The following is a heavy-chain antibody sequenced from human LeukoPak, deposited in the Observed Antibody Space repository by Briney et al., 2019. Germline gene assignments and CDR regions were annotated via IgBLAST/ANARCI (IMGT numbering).Heavy chain of an antibody. CDR2: ISGSGSNT. V-gene: IGHV3-23*01. D-gene: IGHD1-1*01. CDR1: GFTFSHYD. J-gene: IGHJ1*01. Sequence: PGGSLRLSCAASGFTFSHYDMSWVRQAPGKGLEWVSGISGSGSNTFYADSVKGRFTISRNNSKNTLYLQMRSLRAEDTAVYYCANIEATGYEYFQHWGQGTLVSVSS. CDR3: ANIEATGYEYFQH.